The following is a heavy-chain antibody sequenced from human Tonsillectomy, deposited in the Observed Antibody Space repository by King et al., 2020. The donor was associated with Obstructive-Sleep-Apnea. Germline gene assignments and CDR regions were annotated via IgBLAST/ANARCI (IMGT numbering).Heavy chain of an antibody. D-gene: IGHD6-6*01. Sequence: QLQESGPGLVKPSETLSLSCTVSGGSFRSYYWSWIRQSPGKGLEWIGYIHYSGNTNYNPSLKSRVTISVDTSNNQFSLRLRSVTPADTAVYYCARNLGVAARPDNWFDPWGQGTLVSVSS. CDR3: ARNLGVAARPDNWFDP. CDR1: GGSFRSYY. CDR2: IHYSGNT. V-gene: IGHV4-59*01. J-gene: IGHJ5*02.